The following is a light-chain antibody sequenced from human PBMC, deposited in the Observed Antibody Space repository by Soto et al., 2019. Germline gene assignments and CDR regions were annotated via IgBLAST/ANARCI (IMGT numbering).Light chain of an antibody. CDR1: QTISSW. CDR2: DAS. Sequence: DIQMTQSPSTLSASVGDRVTITCRASQTISSWLAWYQQKPGKAPKLLIYDASSLESGVPSRFSGSGSGTEFTLTINSLQPDDFATYYCQHYNSYSEAFGQGTKVDI. V-gene: IGKV1-5*01. CDR3: QHYNSYSEA. J-gene: IGKJ1*01.